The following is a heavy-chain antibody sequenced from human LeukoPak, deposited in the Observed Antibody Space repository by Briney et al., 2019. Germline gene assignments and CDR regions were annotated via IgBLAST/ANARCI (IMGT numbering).Heavy chain of an antibody. CDR3: ARLRRGYSGYDYGYYYYMDV. CDR1: GGSISSSSYY. D-gene: IGHD5-12*01. V-gene: IGHV4-39*01. CDR2: LYYGGST. Sequence: PSETLSLTCTVSGGSISSSSYYWGWIRQPPGKGLEWIGSLYYGGSTYYNPSLKSRVTISVDTSKNQFSLKLSSVTAADTAVYYCARLRRGYSGYDYGYYYYMDVWGKGTTVTVSS. J-gene: IGHJ6*03.